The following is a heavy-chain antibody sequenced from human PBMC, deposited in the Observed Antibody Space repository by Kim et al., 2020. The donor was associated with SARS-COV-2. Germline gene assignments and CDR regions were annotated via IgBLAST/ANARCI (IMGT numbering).Heavy chain of an antibody. D-gene: IGHD2-21*02. J-gene: IGHJ4*02. Sequence: VKGRFTISRDKPRNTLYLQRNSRRAEDTAVYYCAREGAYCGGDCYNYFDNWGQGTLVTVSS. V-gene: IGHV3-30*07. CDR3: AREGAYCGGDCYNYFDN.